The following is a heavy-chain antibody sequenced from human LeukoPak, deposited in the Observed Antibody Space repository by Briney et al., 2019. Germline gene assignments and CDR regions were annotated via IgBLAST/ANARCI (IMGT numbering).Heavy chain of an antibody. CDR1: GYTFSRYE. CDR2: MNPNSGNT. Sequence: ASVPVSLKGSGYTFSRYELNWVRPPAGRGLEWMGCMNPNSGNTGYAQKFQGRVTMTRDTSLSTAYMELSSLRSEDTAMYYCARDARGAAAADDAFDLWGQGTVVTVSS. J-gene: IGHJ3*01. V-gene: IGHV1-8*01. D-gene: IGHD6-13*01. CDR3: ARDARGAAAADDAFDL.